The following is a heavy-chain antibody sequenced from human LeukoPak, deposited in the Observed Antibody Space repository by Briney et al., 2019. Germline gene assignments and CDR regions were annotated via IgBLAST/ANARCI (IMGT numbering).Heavy chain of an antibody. CDR2: IYYGGST. CDR3: ARLGRQWLVPFFDY. D-gene: IGHD6-19*01. J-gene: IGHJ4*02. CDR1: GGSISSSSYY. V-gene: IGHV4-39*01. Sequence: SETLSLTCTVSGGSISSSSYYWGWIRQPPGKGLEWIGSIYYGGSTYYNPSLKSRVTISVDTSKNQFSLKLSSVTAADTAVYYCARLGRQWLVPFFDYWGQGTLVTVSS.